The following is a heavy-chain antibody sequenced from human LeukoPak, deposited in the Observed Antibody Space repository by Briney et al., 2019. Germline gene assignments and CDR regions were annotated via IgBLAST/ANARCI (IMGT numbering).Heavy chain of an antibody. D-gene: IGHD3-22*01. V-gene: IGHV3-21*01. CDR1: RFPHRLLS. Sequence: GRCLGLLRASSRFPHRLLSTNGAPRAPRRGRECGLDLSSKRCYIYYADSVKDRFTISRDNTKNSLYLQMNSLRAEDTAVYYCARALEYSLIYYYDSSGYYFDYWGQGTLVTVSS. J-gene: IGHJ4*02. CDR3: ARALEYSLIYYYDSSGYYFDY. CDR2: LSSKRCYI.